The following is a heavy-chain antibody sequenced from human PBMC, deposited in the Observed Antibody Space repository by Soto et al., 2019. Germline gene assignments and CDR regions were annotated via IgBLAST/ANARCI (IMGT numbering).Heavy chain of an antibody. D-gene: IGHD2-15*01. CDR3: ARQVVAATDFLDY. Sequence: QLQLQESGPGLVKPSETLSLTCTVSGGSISSSSYYWGWIRQPPGKGLEWIGSIYYSGSTYYNPSLKSRVTISVDTSKNQFSLKLSSVNAADTAVYYCARQVVAATDFLDYWGQGTLVTVSS. J-gene: IGHJ4*02. V-gene: IGHV4-39*01. CDR1: GGSISSSSYY. CDR2: IYYSGST.